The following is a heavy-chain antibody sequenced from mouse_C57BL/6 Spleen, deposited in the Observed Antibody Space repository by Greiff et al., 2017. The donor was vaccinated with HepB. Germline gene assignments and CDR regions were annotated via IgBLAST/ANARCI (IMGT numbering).Heavy chain of an antibody. J-gene: IGHJ4*01. CDR3: ARGPRYYDYDEYAMDY. D-gene: IGHD2-4*01. Sequence: VQLQQSGPELVKPGASVKISCKASGYTFTDYYMNWVKQSHGKSLEWIGDINPNNGGTSYNQKFKGKATLTVDKSSSTAYMELRSLTSEDSAVYYCARGPRYYDYDEYAMDYWGQGTSVTVSS. CDR1: GYTFTDYY. CDR2: INPNNGGT. V-gene: IGHV1-26*01.